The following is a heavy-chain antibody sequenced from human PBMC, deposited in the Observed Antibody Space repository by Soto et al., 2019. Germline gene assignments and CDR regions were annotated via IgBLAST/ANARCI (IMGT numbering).Heavy chain of an antibody. J-gene: IGHJ4*02. V-gene: IGHV3-15*07. CDR3: TTDRQEWELPPDLDS. CDR2: IKSKTDGGTT. D-gene: IGHD1-26*01. CDR1: GFTFSNAW. Sequence: VQLVESGGGLVKPGGSLRLSCAASGFTFSNAWMNWVRQAPGKGLEWVGRIKSKTDGGTTDYAAPVKGRFTISRDDSKNTLYLQMNSLKTEDTAVYYCTTDRQEWELPPDLDSWGQGTLVTVSS.